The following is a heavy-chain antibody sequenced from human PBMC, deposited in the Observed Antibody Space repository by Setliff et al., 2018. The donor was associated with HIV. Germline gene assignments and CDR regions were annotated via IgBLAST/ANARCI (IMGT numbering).Heavy chain of an antibody. CDR1: GGIFSTSS. Sequence: SVKVSCKSSGGIFSTSSINWVRQAPGQGLEWMGGFNPIFTTPDYAQKFRDRLTMTADESTSTAYMELRSLTSEDTAAYFCARGVRVTVVQRGSSFDYWGQGTLVTVS. V-gene: IGHV1-69*13. CDR3: ARGVRVTVVQRGSSFDY. J-gene: IGHJ4*02. CDR2: FNPIFTTP. D-gene: IGHD2-21*02.